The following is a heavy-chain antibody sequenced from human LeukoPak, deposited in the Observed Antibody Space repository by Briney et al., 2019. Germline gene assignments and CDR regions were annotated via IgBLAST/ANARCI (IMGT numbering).Heavy chain of an antibody. CDR2: ISSSSSTI. CDR3: ARGAEVQLWSYYFDY. Sequence: GGSLRLSCAASAFTFNTYSMNWVRQAPGKGLEWVSYISSSSSTIYYADSVKGRFTISRDNAKNSLYLQMNSLRAEDTAFYYCARGAEVQLWSYYFDYWGQGTLVTVSS. CDR1: AFTFNTYS. D-gene: IGHD5-18*01. V-gene: IGHV3-48*04. J-gene: IGHJ4*02.